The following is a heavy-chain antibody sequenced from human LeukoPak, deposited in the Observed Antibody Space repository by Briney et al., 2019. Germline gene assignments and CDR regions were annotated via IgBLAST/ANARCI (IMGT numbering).Heavy chain of an antibody. J-gene: IGHJ4*02. CDR3: VKDRLGSRYQLPLDF. V-gene: IGHV3-30-3*01. CDR2: ISYDGSNK. D-gene: IGHD2-2*01. Sequence: QPGRSLRLSCAASGFTFSSYAMPWVRQAPGKGLEWVAVISYDGSNKYYADSVKGRFTISRDNSKNTLFLQMNSLRAEDTAVYYCVKDRLGSRYQLPLDFWGQGTLVTVSS. CDR1: GFTFSSYA.